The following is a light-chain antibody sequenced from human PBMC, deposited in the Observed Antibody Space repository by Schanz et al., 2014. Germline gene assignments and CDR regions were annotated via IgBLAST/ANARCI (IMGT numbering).Light chain of an antibody. J-gene: IGKJ1*01. CDR1: QNINTW. Sequence: DIQVTQSPSTLSASVGDRVTITCRASQNINTWLAWYQQKPGKAPKLLIFHASNLGSGVPSRFSGSGSGTEFTLTISSLQPDDFATYYCQQYNSYWGFGQGTKVEIK. V-gene: IGKV1-5*01. CDR2: HAS. CDR3: QQYNSYWG.